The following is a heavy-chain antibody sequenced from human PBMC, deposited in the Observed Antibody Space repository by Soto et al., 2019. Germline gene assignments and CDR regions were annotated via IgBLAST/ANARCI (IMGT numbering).Heavy chain of an antibody. D-gene: IGHD6-13*01. V-gene: IGHV1-18*01. J-gene: IGHJ6*02. CDR1: GYTFTSYG. Sequence: ASVKVSCKASGYTFTSYGISWVRQAPGQGLEWMGWISAYNGNTNYAQKLQGRVTMTTDTSTSTAYMELRSLRSDDTAVYYCARDRFVSSWYCCYGMDVWGQGTTVTVSS. CDR2: ISAYNGNT. CDR3: ARDRFVSSWYCCYGMDV.